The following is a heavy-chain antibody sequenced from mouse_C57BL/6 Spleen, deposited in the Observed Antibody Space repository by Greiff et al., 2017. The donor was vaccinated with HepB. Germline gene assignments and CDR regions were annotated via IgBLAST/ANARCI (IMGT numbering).Heavy chain of an antibody. Sequence: QVQLQQSGPELVKPGASVKISCKASGYAFSSSWMNWVKQRPGKGLEWIGRIYPGDGDTNYNGKFKGKATLTADKSSSTAYMQLSSLTSEDSAVYFWAREGHYYGSSYVWYFDVWGTGTTVTVSS. CDR1: GYAFSSSW. V-gene: IGHV1-82*01. J-gene: IGHJ1*03. CDR2: IYPGDGDT. D-gene: IGHD1-1*01. CDR3: AREGHYYGSSYVWYFDV.